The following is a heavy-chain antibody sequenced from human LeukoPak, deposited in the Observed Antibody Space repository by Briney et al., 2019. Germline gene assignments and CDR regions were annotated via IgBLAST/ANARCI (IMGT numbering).Heavy chain of an antibody. CDR1: GYTFTNYA. CDR3: ARAVKYRSGPLTDLLPYYFDY. J-gene: IGHJ4*02. Sequence: ASVKVSCKTSGYTFTNYAMHWVCQAPGQRLEWMGWSNAGNDNTKSSQEFQGRVTITRDTSANTAYMELSGLGSEDMAVYYCARAVKYRSGPLTDLLPYYFDYWGQGTLVTVSS. CDR2: SNAGNDNT. D-gene: IGHD6-19*01. V-gene: IGHV1-3*02.